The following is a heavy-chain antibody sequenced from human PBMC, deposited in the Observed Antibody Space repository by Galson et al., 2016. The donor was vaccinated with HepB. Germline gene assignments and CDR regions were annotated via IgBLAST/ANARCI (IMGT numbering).Heavy chain of an antibody. CDR3: VRGTLGYLDH. CDR2: IYSGGST. Sequence: SLRLSCAASGFILTNNYMNWVRQAPGKGLEWVSVIYSGGSTYYADSVKGRFTMSRDESKKMLYLKMNNLRAEDTALYYCVRGTLGYLDHWGQGTPVTVSS. V-gene: IGHV3-53*01. D-gene: IGHD6-13*01. J-gene: IGHJ4*02. CDR1: GFILTNNY.